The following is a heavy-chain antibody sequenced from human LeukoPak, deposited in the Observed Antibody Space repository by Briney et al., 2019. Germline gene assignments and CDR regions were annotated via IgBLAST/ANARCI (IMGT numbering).Heavy chain of an antibody. CDR2: IYYSGST. Sequence: SENLSLNCTVSGGSISSYYWSWIRQPPGKGLEWIGYIYYSGSTNYNPSLKSRVTISVDTSKNQFSLKLSSVTAADTAVYYCARGWGLGYCSGGSCYKWFDPWGQGTLVTVSS. D-gene: IGHD2-15*01. CDR3: ARGWGLGYCSGGSCYKWFDP. V-gene: IGHV4-59*01. CDR1: GGSISSYY. J-gene: IGHJ5*02.